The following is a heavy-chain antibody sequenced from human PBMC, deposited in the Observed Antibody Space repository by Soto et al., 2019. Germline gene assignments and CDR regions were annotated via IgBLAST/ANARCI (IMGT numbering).Heavy chain of an antibody. V-gene: IGHV3-74*01. Sequence: GGSLRLSCVGSGFTFSNYWMHWVRQAPGKGLEWVSRVKSDGSSTSYADSVKGRFTISRDNAKNTLYLQMNSLRGEDTAVYYCAKEYDFWSGFYYFDYWGQGALVTVSS. CDR1: GFTFSNYW. D-gene: IGHD3-3*01. CDR3: AKEYDFWSGFYYFDY. J-gene: IGHJ4*02. CDR2: VKSDGSST.